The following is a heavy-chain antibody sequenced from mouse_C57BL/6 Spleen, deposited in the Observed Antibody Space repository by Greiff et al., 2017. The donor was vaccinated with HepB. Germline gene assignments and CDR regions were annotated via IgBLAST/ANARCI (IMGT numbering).Heavy chain of an antibody. D-gene: IGHD6-1*01. CDR2: IYPSDSET. J-gene: IGHJ4*01. CDR3: AIRNSAAMDY. Sequence: QVQLQQPGAELVRPGSSVKLSCKASGYTFTSYWMDWVKQRPGQGLEWIGNIYPSDSETHYNQKFKDKATLTVDKSSSTAYMQLSSLTSEDSAVYYCAIRNSAAMDYWGQGTSVTVSS. CDR1: GYTFTSYW. V-gene: IGHV1-61*01.